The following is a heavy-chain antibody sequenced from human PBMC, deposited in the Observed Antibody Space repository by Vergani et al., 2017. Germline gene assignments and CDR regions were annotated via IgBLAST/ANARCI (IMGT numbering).Heavy chain of an antibody. Sequence: EVQLVESGGGVVQPGGSLRLSCAASGFTFSSYALSWVRQAPGKGLEWVSAISGSGGSTYYADSVKGRFTISRDNSKNTLYLQMNSLRAEDTAVYYCAKVGAAGTRYFDYWGQGTLVTVSS. CDR2: ISGSGGST. J-gene: IGHJ4*02. CDR1: GFTFSSYA. D-gene: IGHD6-13*01. V-gene: IGHV3-23*04. CDR3: AKVGAAGTRYFDY.